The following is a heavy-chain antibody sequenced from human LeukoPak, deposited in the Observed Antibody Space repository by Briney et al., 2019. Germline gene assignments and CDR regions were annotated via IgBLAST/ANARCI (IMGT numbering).Heavy chain of an antibody. Sequence: SETLSLTCTVSGXSISSYYWSWIRQPPGKGLELIGYIYYSGSTNYNPSLKSRVTISVDTSKNQFSLKLSSVTAADTAVYYCARVSSGVYFDYWGQGTLVTVSS. CDR1: GXSISSYY. CDR2: IYYSGST. V-gene: IGHV4-59*01. CDR3: ARVSSGVYFDY. D-gene: IGHD2-15*01. J-gene: IGHJ4*02.